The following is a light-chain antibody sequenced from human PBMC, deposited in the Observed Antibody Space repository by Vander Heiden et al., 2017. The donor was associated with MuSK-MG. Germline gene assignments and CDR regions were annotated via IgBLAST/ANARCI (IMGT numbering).Light chain of an antibody. CDR2: DAS. J-gene: IGKJ4*01. V-gene: IGKV1-33*01. Sequence: DIHMTQSPSSLSASVGDRVTITCQASQDISNYLNWYQQKPGKAPKLLIYDASNLETGVPSRFSGSGSGTDFTFTISSLQPEDVATYYCQQYDNQPLTFGGGTKVEIK. CDR1: QDISNY. CDR3: QQYDNQPLT.